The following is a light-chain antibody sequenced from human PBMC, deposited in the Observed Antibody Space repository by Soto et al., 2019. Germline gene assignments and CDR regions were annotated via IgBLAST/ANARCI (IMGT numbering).Light chain of an antibody. V-gene: IGLV2-14*01. CDR3: SSYTTSSTRV. CDR2: EVT. J-gene: IGLJ1*01. CDR1: SRLLGIYNY. Sequence: QSALAQAASVSGSRGLSIAISCPGSSRLLGIYNYVSWYQQHPGKVPKLIIFEVTNRPSGVSNRFSGSKSGNTASLTISGLQAEDEADYYCSSYTTSSTRVFGTGTKVTVL.